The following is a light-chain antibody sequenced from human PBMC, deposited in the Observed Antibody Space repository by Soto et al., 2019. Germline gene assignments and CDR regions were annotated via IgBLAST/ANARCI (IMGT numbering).Light chain of an antibody. V-gene: IGKV1-5*03. CDR1: QSISSY. CDR2: KAS. J-gene: IGKJ2*01. CDR3: QQYNSYSYT. Sequence: IQMTQSPSTLSASVGDRVTIACRASQSISSYLAWYQQKPGKAPNLLIYKASNLASGVPSRFTGGGSGTDFTLTINSLQPDDSATYFCQQYNSYSYTFGQGTKVDIK.